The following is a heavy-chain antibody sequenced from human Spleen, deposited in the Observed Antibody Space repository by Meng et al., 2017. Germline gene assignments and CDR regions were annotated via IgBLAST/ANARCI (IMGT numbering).Heavy chain of an antibody. V-gene: IGHV4-34*02. J-gene: IGHJ5*02. D-gene: IGHD3-3*01. CDR3: ARRPDQITFSGVIIGRFDP. CDR2: IDHTGTT. Sequence: QVHLQQWGAGLLKPSETLSRTCGVYNESFRGYFWSWIRQPPGKGLEWIGEIDHTGTTTFNPSLKSRVSMSRDTSKNQFSLNLISAIAADTAVYYCARRPDQITFSGVIIGRFDPWGQGTLVTVSS. CDR1: NESFRGYF.